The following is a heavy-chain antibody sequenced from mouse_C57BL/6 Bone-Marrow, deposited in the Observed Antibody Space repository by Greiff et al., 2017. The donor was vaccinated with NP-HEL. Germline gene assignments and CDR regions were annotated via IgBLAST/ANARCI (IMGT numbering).Heavy chain of an antibody. CDR1: GYTFTSYG. D-gene: IGHD4-1*01. Sequence: VQRVESGAELARPGASVKLSCKASGYTFTSYGISWVKQRTGQGLEWIGEIYPRSGNTYYNEKFKGKATLTADKSSSTAYMELRSLTSEDSAVYFCASWAWFAYWGQGTLVTVSA. CDR2: IYPRSGNT. J-gene: IGHJ3*01. CDR3: ASWAWFAY. V-gene: IGHV1-81*01.